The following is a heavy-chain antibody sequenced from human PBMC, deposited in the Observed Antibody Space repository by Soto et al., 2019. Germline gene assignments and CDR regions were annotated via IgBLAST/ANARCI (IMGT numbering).Heavy chain of an antibody. D-gene: IGHD3-16*01. CDR2: IYSDDHRT. V-gene: IGHV3-9*01. J-gene: IGHJ4*02. CDR1: GIALEDYA. CDR3: IKDTTPGGLDY. Sequence: PGGSLRLSCVASGIALEDYAMHWVRQVPGQGLEWVSGIYSDDHRTAYAYSVKGRXXIXXXXAXXXLYLQMNSLRPEDTAFYYCIKDTTPGGLDYWGRPILVTVSS.